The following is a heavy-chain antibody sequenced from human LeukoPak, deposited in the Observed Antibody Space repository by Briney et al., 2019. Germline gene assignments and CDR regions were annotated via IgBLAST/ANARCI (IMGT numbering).Heavy chain of an antibody. CDR2: ISSTGGTA. J-gene: IGHJ5*02. D-gene: IGHD2-2*01. CDR3: TTMTSVVPSATSS. Sequence: GGSLRLSCAASGFTFSSFGMSWVRQAPGKGLEWVSAISSTGGTAYYADSVKGRFTISRDNSKNTLYLQMNSLKTEDTAVYYCTTMTSVVPSATSSWGQGTLVTVSS. CDR1: GFTFSSFG. V-gene: IGHV3-23*01.